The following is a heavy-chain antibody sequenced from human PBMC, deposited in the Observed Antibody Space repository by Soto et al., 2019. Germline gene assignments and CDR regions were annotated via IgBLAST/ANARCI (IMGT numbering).Heavy chain of an antibody. CDR2: TNSDGSDT. J-gene: IGHJ4*02. CDR3: ARDRCLSLFDY. Sequence: EVQLVESGGGLVQPGGSLRLSCAASGFTFSSYWMYWVRQAPGKGLVWVSRTNSDGSDTSYADSVKGRFTISRDNAKNTRYLQMNSLTADDTAVYYCARDRCLSLFDYWGQGTLVTVSS. D-gene: IGHD2-21*01. V-gene: IGHV3-74*01. CDR1: GFTFSSYW.